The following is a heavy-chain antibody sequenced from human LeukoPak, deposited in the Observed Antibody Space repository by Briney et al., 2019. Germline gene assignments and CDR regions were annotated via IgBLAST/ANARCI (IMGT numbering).Heavy chain of an antibody. J-gene: IGHJ3*02. Sequence: GGSLRLSCAASGFTFSSYSMNWVRQAPGKGLEWVSSISSSSSYIYYADSVKSRFTISRDNAKNSLYLQMNSLRAEDTAVYYCARVSVVISAFDIWGQGTMVTVSS. CDR3: ARVSVVISAFDI. D-gene: IGHD3-22*01. CDR2: ISSSSSYI. V-gene: IGHV3-21*01. CDR1: GFTFSSYS.